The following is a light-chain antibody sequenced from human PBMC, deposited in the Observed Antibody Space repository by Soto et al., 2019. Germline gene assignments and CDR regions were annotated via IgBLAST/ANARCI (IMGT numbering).Light chain of an antibody. CDR1: SSDVGSYNF. V-gene: IGLV2-11*01. Sequence: QSALTQPRSVSGSPGQSVTISCTGTSSDVGSYNFVSWYQHHPGKAPKLMIYDVDKRPSGVPDRFSGSKSGNTASLTISGFQAEDEADYYCCSYAGSYPFVFGTGTKLTVL. CDR3: CSYAGSYPFV. J-gene: IGLJ1*01. CDR2: DVD.